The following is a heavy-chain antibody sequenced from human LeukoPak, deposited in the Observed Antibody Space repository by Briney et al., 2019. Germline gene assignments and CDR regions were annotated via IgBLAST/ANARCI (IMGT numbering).Heavy chain of an antibody. V-gene: IGHV3-21*01. D-gene: IGHD3-3*01. CDR2: ISSSSSYI. CDR3: ARDSRYYDFWSGYYNFDY. Sequence: GGSLRLSCAASGFTFSSYSMTWVRQAPGKGLEWVSSISSSSSYIYYADSVKGRFTISRDNAKNSLYLQMNSLRAEDTAVYCCARDSRYYDFWSGYYNFDYWGQGTLVTVSS. CDR1: GFTFSSYS. J-gene: IGHJ4*02.